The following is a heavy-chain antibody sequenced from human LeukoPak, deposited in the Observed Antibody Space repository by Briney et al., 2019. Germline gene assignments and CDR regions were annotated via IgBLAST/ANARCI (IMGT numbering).Heavy chain of an antibody. V-gene: IGHV3-33*01. CDR3: ASAYSSSWRTLDY. Sequence: PGGSLRLPCAASGFTFSTYGMHWVRQAPGKGLEWVAVIWYDGSNKYYADSVKGRFTISRDNSKNTLYLQMNSLRAEDTAVYYCASAYSSSWRTLDYWGQGTLVTVSS. CDR2: IWYDGSNK. D-gene: IGHD6-13*01. J-gene: IGHJ4*02. CDR1: GFTFSTYG.